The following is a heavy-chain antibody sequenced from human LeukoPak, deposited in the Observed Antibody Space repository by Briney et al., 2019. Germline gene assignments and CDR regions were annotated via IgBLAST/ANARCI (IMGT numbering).Heavy chain of an antibody. CDR1: GSTFGSYA. J-gene: IGHJ3*02. Sequence: PGGSLRLSCVASGSTFGSYAMHWVRQAPGKGLEWVGVISYDGTYKQYAGSVRGRFTIPRDNPKSTLFLQMDSLRDEDTALYYCSREVNTVTILRVFDIWGQGTMVTVSS. CDR2: ISYDGTYK. D-gene: IGHD4-17*01. V-gene: IGHV3-30*04. CDR3: SREVNTVTILRVFDI.